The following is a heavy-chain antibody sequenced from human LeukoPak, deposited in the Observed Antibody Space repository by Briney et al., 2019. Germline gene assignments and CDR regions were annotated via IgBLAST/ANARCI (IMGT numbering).Heavy chain of an antibody. CDR1: GFTVSSTY. Sequence: GGSLRLSCAASGFTVSSTYMSWLRQAPGKGLEWVSVIYSGGSTYYADSVKGRFTIPRDNSKNTLYLQMNSLRVEDTAVYYCARDYGGNIRGYFDYWGQGTLVTVSS. V-gene: IGHV3-66*01. D-gene: IGHD4-23*01. CDR2: IYSGGST. CDR3: ARDYGGNIRGYFDY. J-gene: IGHJ4*02.